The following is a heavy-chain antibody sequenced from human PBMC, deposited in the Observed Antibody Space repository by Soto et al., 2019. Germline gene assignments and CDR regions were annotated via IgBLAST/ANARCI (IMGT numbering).Heavy chain of an antibody. V-gene: IGHV3-74*01. J-gene: IGHJ4*02. CDR1: GFTFSNSW. CDR3: VKVLARGVGVPRFYFDS. D-gene: IGHD2-2*01. Sequence: DVQLVESGGGLVQPGGSLRLSCAASGFTFSNSWMHWVRQVSGKGLEWVSRINADGTSTSYADSVKGRFTISRDNAKNTLYLHVNSLRAEDTAVYYCVKVLARGVGVPRFYFDSWGQRALVTVSS. CDR2: INADGTST.